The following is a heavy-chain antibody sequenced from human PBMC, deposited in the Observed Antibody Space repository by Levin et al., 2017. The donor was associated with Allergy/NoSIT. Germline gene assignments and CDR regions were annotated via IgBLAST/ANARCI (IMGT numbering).Heavy chain of an antibody. Sequence: GASVKVSCKASGYAFTSYGISWVRQAPGQGLEWMGWINTDNANTNYAQKVQGRVTMTTDTSTTTAYMELRSLRSDDTAVYYCARGDVYRSGWYGDYYYGMDVWGQGTTVTVSS. CDR2: INTDNANT. CDR1: GYAFTSYG. V-gene: IGHV1-18*01. CDR3: ARGDVYRSGWYGDYYYGMDV. D-gene: IGHD6-19*01. J-gene: IGHJ6*02.